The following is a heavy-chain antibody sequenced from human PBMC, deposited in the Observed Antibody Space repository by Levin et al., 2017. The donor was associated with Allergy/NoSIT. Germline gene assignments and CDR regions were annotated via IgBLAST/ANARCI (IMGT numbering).Heavy chain of an antibody. CDR2: IYYTGST. CDR3: VRRFAGSSNWDFDD. CDR1: GGSIGSSSYY. J-gene: IGHJ4*02. V-gene: IGHV4-39*01. Sequence: KSSETLSLTCTVSGGSIGSSSYYWGWIRQPPGKGLEWIGSIYYTGSTYYNPSLKSRLTISVDTSKNQFSVKLTSVTAADTAVYYCVRRFAGSSNWDFDDWGQGTLVTVSS. D-gene: IGHD4-11*01.